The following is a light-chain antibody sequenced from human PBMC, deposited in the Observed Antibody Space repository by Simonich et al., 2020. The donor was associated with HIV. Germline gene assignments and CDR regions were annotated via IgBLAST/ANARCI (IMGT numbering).Light chain of an antibody. V-gene: IGLV3-27*01. CDR1: VLAKKY. CDR3: YSASDNNRV. J-gene: IGLJ3*02. Sequence: SYELTQPSSVSVSPGQTARITCSGDVLAKKYARWFQQKSGQAPVLVIYKDRERPSGLPERFTGSSSGATVTLTISGAQVEDEADYYCYSASDNNRVFGGGTKLTVL. CDR2: KDR.